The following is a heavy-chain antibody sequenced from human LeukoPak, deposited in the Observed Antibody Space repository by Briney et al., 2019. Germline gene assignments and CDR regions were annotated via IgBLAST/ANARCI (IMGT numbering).Heavy chain of an antibody. CDR3: ARRAYYYDSSGYYVDY. J-gene: IGHJ4*02. CDR2: ISSSSSYI. CDR1: GFTFSSYS. D-gene: IGHD3-22*01. V-gene: IGHV3-21*04. Sequence: GGSLRLSCAASGFTFSSYSMNWVRQAPGKGLEWVSSISSSSSYIYYADSVKGRFTISRDNAKNSLYLQMNSLRAEDTAVYYCARRAYYYDSSGYYVDYWGQGTLVTVPS.